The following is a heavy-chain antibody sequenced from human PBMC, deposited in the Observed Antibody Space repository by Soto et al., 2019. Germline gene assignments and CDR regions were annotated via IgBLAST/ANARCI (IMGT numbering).Heavy chain of an antibody. CDR1: GFTFSSHS. D-gene: IGHD3-22*01. J-gene: IGHJ4*02. CDR3: ARDQAGGYYDSSGYKSPEYYFDY. Sequence: PGGSLRLSCAASGFTFSSHSMNWVRQAPGKGLEWVALLSYDGSNKYYADSVKGRFTISRDNSKNTLYLQMNSLRAEDTAVYYCARDQAGGYYDSSGYKSPEYYFDYWGQGTLVTVSS. CDR2: LSYDGSNK. V-gene: IGHV3-30*03.